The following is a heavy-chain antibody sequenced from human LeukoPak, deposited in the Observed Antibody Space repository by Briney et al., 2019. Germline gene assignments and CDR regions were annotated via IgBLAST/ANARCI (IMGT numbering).Heavy chain of an antibody. CDR2: INPKSGGT. J-gene: IGHJ4*02. Sequence: ASVKVSCKASGYTFTSYGISWVRQAPGQGLEWMGWINPKSGGTNYAQKFQGRVTMTRDTSISTAYMELRRLRSDDTAVYYCARDLGYSSSWGQGTLVTVSS. V-gene: IGHV1-2*02. CDR1: GYTFTSYG. CDR3: ARDLGYSSS. D-gene: IGHD6-13*01.